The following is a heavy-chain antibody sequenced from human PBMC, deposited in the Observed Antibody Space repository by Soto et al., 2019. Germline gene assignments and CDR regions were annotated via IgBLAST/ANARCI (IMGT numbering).Heavy chain of an antibody. V-gene: IGHV1-18*01. D-gene: IGHD3-3*01. Sequence: ASVKASCKASGYTFTSYGISWVRQAPGQGLEWLGWISAYNGNTNYAQKLQGRVTMTTDRSTITSYMELRSLISDDTAIYYCARDPHEFWTSYWFDPWGQGTPVTVSS. CDR1: GYTFTSYG. CDR3: ARDPHEFWTSYWFDP. CDR2: ISAYNGNT. J-gene: IGHJ5*02.